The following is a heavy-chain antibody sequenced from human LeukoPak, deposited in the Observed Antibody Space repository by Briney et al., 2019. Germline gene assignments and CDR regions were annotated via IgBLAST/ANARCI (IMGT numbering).Heavy chain of an antibody. CDR2: ISGSGGST. V-gene: IGHV3-23*01. CDR1: GFTFSSYA. CDR3: AKDTRSGYYKSIH. Sequence: GGSLRLSCAASGFTFSSYAMSWVRQAPGKELEWVSAISGSGGSTYYADSVKGRFTISRDNSKNTLYLQMNSLRAEDTAVYYCAKDTRSGYYKSIHWGQGTLVTVSS. J-gene: IGHJ4*02. D-gene: IGHD3-22*01.